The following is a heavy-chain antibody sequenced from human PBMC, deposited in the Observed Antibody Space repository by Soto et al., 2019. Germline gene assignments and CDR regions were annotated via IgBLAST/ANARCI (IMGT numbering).Heavy chain of an antibody. CDR3: ARIKIVGVLTYYMDV. D-gene: IGHD3-3*01. Sequence: QPQLQESGPGLVKPSETLSLSCAVSGDSLSSSSSYYWGWIRHPPGKGLEWIANVYYSGSTYYNPSLKSRVTISLETSKNEVSLRLRSVTAADTAVYYCARIKIVGVLTYYMDVWGKGTPITVSS. CDR1: GDSLSSSSSYY. V-gene: IGHV4-39*01. CDR2: VYYSGST. J-gene: IGHJ6*03.